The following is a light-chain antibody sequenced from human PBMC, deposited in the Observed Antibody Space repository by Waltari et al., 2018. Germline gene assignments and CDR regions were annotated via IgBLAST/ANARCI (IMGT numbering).Light chain of an antibody. Sequence: SYKLTQPPSVSVSPGQTASISCSGDNLGDKYTSWYQQKAGQSPVLVIYHDSRRPSGIPDRVSGSNSGNTASLTISGTQALDEADYYCLAWDSSTAVFGTGTKLTVL. CDR1: NLGDKY. CDR2: HDS. V-gene: IGLV3-1*01. J-gene: IGLJ1*01. CDR3: LAWDSSTAV.